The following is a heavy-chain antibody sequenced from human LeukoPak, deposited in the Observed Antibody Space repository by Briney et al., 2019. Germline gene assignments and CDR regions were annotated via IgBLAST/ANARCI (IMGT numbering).Heavy chain of an antibody. V-gene: IGHV1-18*01. CDR1: GYTFTTYV. J-gene: IGHJ4*02. CDR2: ISAYTGDT. D-gene: IGHD3-3*01. Sequence: ASVKVSCKASGYTFTTYVVGWVRQPPGQGLDWMGWISAYTGDTSYAQKLQSRVTMTTDTSTSTAYMELRSLRSDDTAVYYCARTPRYDFLSGYLFDYWGQGTLVTVSS. CDR3: ARTPRYDFLSGYLFDY.